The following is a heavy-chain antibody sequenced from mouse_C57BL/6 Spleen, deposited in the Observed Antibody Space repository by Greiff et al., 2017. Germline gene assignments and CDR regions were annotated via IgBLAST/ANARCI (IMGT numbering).Heavy chain of an antibody. CDR3: ARGHAPGFGY. CDR2: ISYDGSN. J-gene: IGHJ2*01. V-gene: IGHV3-6*01. CDR1: GYSITSGYY. Sequence: EVQLQQSGPGLVKPSQSLSLTCSVTGYSITSGYYWNWIRQFPGNKLEWMGYISYDGSNNYNPSLKNRISITRDTSKNQFFLKLNSVTTEDTATYYCARGHAPGFGYWGQGTTLTVSS.